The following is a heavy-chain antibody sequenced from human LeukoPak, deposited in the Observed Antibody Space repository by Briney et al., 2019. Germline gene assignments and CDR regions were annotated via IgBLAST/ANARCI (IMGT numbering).Heavy chain of an antibody. CDR2: ISGSGGST. Sequence: SRSLPCAVSGFIFKIYAMICVSQPSAKARVGVSAISGSGGSTYYADSVKGRFTISRDNSKNTLYLQMNSLRAEDTAVYYCAKGPNYYYYMDVWGKGTTVTVSS. J-gene: IGHJ6*03. V-gene: IGHV3-23*01. CDR1: GFIFKIYA. CDR3: AKGPNYYYYMDV.